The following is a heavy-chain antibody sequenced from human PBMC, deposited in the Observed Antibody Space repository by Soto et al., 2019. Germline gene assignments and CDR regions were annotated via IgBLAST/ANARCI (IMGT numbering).Heavy chain of an antibody. CDR2: IDPSDSYT. V-gene: IGHV5-10-1*01. J-gene: IGHJ5*02. CDR3: ARSRGDSFYWFDP. CDR1: GYSFTSYW. D-gene: IGHD4-17*01. Sequence: PGESLKISCKGSGYSFTSYWISWVRQMPGKGLEWMGRIDPSDSYTNYSPSFQGHVTISADKSISTAYLQWSSLKASDTAMYYCARSRGDSFYWFDPWGQGTLVTAPQ.